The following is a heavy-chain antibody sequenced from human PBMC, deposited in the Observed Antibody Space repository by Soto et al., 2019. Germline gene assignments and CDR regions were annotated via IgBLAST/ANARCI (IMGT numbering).Heavy chain of an antibody. CDR3: ARAAMGGSSWPFDY. Sequence: QVQLQESGPGLVKPSGTLSLTCAVSGGSISSSNWWSWVRQPPGKGLEWIGEIYHSGSTNYNPSLKRRVPISVDKSKNQLPLKPSSVTAADTAVYYCARAAMGGSSWPFDYWGQGTLVTVSS. CDR1: GGSISSSNW. D-gene: IGHD6-13*01. V-gene: IGHV4-4*02. CDR2: IYHSGST. J-gene: IGHJ4*02.